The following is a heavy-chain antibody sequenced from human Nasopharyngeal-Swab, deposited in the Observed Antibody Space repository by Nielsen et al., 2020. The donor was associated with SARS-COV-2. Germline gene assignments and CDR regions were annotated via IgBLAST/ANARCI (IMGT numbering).Heavy chain of an antibody. Sequence: GESLKIPCAASGFTFSNYRMHWVRQAPGKGMVWVSRINGDGSSLNYADFVKARFTISTDNAKSTLYLEMNSLRAEDTAVYYCARGRGSSTSMIGYWGQGTLVTVSS. CDR1: GFTFSNYR. D-gene: IGHD2/OR15-2a*01. V-gene: IGHV3-74*01. CDR3: ARGRGSSTSMIGY. J-gene: IGHJ4*02. CDR2: INGDGSSL.